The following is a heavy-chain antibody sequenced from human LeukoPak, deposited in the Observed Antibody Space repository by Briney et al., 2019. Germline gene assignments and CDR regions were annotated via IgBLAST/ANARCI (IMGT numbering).Heavy chain of an antibody. J-gene: IGHJ3*02. CDR1: GGTFSSYA. CDR2: IIPIFGTA. D-gene: IGHD3-22*01. CDR3: ARDRQRITMIVVASEDAFDI. Sequence: GASVKVSCKASGGTFSSYAISWVRQAPGQGLEWMGGIIPIFGTANYAQKFQGRVTITADESTSTAYMELSSLRSGDTAVYYCARDRQRITMIVVASEDAFDIWGQGTMVTVSS. V-gene: IGHV1-69*13.